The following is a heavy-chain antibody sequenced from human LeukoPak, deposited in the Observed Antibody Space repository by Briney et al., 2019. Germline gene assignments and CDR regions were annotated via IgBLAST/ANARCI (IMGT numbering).Heavy chain of an antibody. D-gene: IGHD6-19*01. CDR3: SPSVPGYSSGCYS. CDR1: GGSFSNYA. Sequence: AASVKVSCTASGGSFSNYAISWVRQAPGQGLEWMGGIIPLFRTSKYPQKFQGRVTVTTDESTSTAYMELSSLRFEDPAVYYRSPSVPGYSSGCYSWGPGTLVTVSS. V-gene: IGHV1-69*05. J-gene: IGHJ4*02. CDR2: IIPLFRTS.